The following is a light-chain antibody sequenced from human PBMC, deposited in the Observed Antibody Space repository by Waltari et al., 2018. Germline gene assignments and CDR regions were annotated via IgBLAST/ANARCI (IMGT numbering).Light chain of an antibody. V-gene: IGKV1-8*01. CDR1: QSISSY. CDR2: AAS. CDR3: QQYYSSPAT. J-gene: IGKJ1*01. Sequence: AIRITQSPSSLSASTGDRVTITCRASQSISSYLAWYQQKPGKPPKVLIYAASTLQSGVPSRFSGSGSGTDFTLTISCLQSEDFAIYYCQQYYSSPATFGQGTKVEIK.